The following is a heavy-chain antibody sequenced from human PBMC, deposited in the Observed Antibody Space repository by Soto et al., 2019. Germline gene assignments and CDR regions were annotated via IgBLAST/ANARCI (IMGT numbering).Heavy chain of an antibody. D-gene: IGHD6-19*01. CDR2: INPSGGST. V-gene: IGHV1-46*01. CDR1: GYTFTGYY. Sequence: ASVNVSCKASGYTFTGYYMHWVRQAPGQGLELVGTINPSGGSTSYAQKLQGRVTMTRDXXXXXVXMXLXXXXSEXTAVYYCARDGVAGTYYFDYWGQGTLVTVSS. CDR3: ARDGVAGTYYFDY. J-gene: IGHJ4*02.